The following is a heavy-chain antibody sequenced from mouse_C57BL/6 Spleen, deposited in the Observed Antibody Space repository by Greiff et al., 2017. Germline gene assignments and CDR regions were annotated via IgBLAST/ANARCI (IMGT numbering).Heavy chain of an antibody. J-gene: IGHJ2*01. CDR1: GYSITSGYD. Sequence: EVKLVESGPGMVKPSQSLSLTCTVTGYSITSGYDWHWIRHFPGNKLEWMGYISYSGSTNYNPSLKSRISITHDTSKNHFFLKLNSVTTEDTATYYCARGTYDYGFDYWGQGTTLTVSS. CDR2: ISYSGST. CDR3: ARGTYDYGFDY. V-gene: IGHV3-1*01. D-gene: IGHD2-4*01.